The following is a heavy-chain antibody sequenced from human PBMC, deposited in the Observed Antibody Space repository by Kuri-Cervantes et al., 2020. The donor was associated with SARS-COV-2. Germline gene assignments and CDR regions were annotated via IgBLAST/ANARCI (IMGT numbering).Heavy chain of an antibody. CDR2: ISYDGSNK. CDR1: GFTFSSYG. CDR3: ARDQMRPDAFDI. J-gene: IGHJ3*02. Sequence: GESLKISCAASGFTFSSYGMHWVRQAPGKGLEWVAVISYDGSNKYYADSVKGRFTISRDNSKNTLYLQMNSLRAEDTAVYYCARDQMRPDAFDIWGQGTMVTVSS. D-gene: IGHD6-25*01. V-gene: IGHV3-30*03.